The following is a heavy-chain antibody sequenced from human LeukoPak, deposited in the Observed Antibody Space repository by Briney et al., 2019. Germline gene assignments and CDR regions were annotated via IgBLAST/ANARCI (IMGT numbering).Heavy chain of an antibody. J-gene: IGHJ4*02. CDR3: ARGGLQPNDLDY. Sequence: GRSLRLSCAASGFTFSSYGMHWVRQAPGKGLEWVAVIWYDGSNKYYADSVKGRFTISRDNSKSTLYLQMNSLRAEDTAVYYCARGGLQPNDLDYWGQGTLVTVSS. CDR2: IWYDGSNK. CDR1: GFTFSSYG. V-gene: IGHV3-33*01. D-gene: IGHD1-1*01.